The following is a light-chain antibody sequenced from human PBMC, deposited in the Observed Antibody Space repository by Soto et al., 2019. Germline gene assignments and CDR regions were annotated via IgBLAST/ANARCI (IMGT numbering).Light chain of an antibody. J-gene: IGKJ3*01. CDR1: QSVSSY. CDR2: DAS. Sequence: EIVLTQSPATLSLSPGERATLSCRASQSVSSYLAWYQQKPGQAPRLLIYDASNRATGIPARFSGSGSGTDFTLTISSLEPEDVAVYYCQQRSNWRATFGPGTKVDIK. V-gene: IGKV3-11*01. CDR3: QQRSNWRAT.